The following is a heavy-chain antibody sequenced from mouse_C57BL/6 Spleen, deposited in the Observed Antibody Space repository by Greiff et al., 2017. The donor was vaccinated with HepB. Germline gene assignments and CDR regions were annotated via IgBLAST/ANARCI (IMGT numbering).Heavy chain of an antibody. D-gene: IGHD2-4*01. Sequence: QVQLQQPGAELVRPGSSVKLSCKASGYTFTSYWMHWVKQRPIQGLEWIGNIDPSDSETHYNQKFKDKATLTVDKSSSTAYMQLSSLTSEDSAVYYCAREWKNYDYDSWFAYWGQGTLVTVSA. CDR3: AREWKNYDYDSWFAY. V-gene: IGHV1-52*01. CDR1: GYTFTSYW. J-gene: IGHJ3*01. CDR2: IDPSDSET.